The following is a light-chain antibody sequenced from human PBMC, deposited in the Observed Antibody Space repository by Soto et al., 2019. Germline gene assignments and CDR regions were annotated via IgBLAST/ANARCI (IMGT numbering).Light chain of an antibody. Sequence: IVLMESPATRSLTPGERATLSCVASESVSYSYVAWYQVKGGLAPRLLIHDASTRASGIPDRFSGSKSGTDFTLTIRALEPEDAAVYYCQQYASSPITFGHGTRPEI. J-gene: IGKJ5*01. V-gene: IGKV3D-20*01. CDR3: QQYASSPIT. CDR1: ESVSYSY. CDR2: DAS.